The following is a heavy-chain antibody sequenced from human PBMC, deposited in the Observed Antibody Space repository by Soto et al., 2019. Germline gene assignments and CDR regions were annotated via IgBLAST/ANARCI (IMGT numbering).Heavy chain of an antibody. CDR1: GFTFSSYG. CDR3: AKDKSGDNYYYYYGMDV. D-gene: IGHD3-10*01. J-gene: IGHJ6*02. Sequence: GGSLRLSCAASGFTFSSYGMHWVRQAPGKGLEWVAVISYDGSNKYYADSVKGRFTIPRDNSKNTLYLQMNSLRAEDTAVYYCAKDKSGDNYYYYYGMDVWGQGTTVTVSS. V-gene: IGHV3-30*18. CDR2: ISYDGSNK.